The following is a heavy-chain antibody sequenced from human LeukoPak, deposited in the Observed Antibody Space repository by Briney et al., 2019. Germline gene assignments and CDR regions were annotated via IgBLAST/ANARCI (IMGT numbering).Heavy chain of an antibody. Sequence: PGGSLRLSCAASGFTFDDYAMHWVRQAPGKGLEWVSGISWNSGSIGYADSVKGRFTISRDNAKNSLYLQMNSLRAEDTALYYCAKGAGGSGSYLPYYFDYWGRGTLVTVSS. CDR1: GFTFDDYA. V-gene: IGHV3-9*01. J-gene: IGHJ4*02. CDR2: ISWNSGSI. CDR3: AKGAGGSGSYLPYYFDY. D-gene: IGHD1-26*01.